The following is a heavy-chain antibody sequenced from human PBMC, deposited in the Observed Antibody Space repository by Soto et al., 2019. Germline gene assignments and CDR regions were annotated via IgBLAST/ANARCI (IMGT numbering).Heavy chain of an antibody. V-gene: IGHV3-23*01. CDR2: ISASGGST. CDR3: ARGAVMPDS. CDR1: GVTFDSFA. Sequence: PGGSVRLSCSASGVTFDSFAMTCVRQAPGKVLEWVSAISASGGSTFYADSVKGRLTISRDSSKNTLYLQMNSLRAEDTAVYYCARGAVMPDSWGQGTLVIVSS. D-gene: IGHD3-16*01. J-gene: IGHJ4*02.